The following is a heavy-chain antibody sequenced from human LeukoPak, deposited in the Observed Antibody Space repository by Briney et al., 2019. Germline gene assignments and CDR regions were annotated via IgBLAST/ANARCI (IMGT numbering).Heavy chain of an antibody. J-gene: IGHJ6*03. D-gene: IGHD5-18*01. Sequence: SETLSLTCSVSGGSISSSNYYWGWIRQPPGKGLEWIGSIYYSGSTYYNPSLKSRVTISVDTSKNQFSLKLSSVTAADTAVYYCARDHLTARPRYYYYYMDVWGKGTTVTVSS. CDR3: ARDHLTARPRYYYYYMDV. V-gene: IGHV4-39*07. CDR2: IYYSGST. CDR1: GGSISSSNYY.